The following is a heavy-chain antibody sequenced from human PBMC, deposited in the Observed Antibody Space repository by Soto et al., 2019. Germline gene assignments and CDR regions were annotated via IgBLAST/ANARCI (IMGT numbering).Heavy chain of an antibody. J-gene: IGHJ4*02. D-gene: IGHD2-2*01. Sequence: GGSLRLSCAASGFTFSSYAMSWVRQAPGKGLEWVSAISGSGGSTYYADSVKGRFTISRDNSKNTLYLQMNSLRAEDTAVYYCAKDSPRIVVVPAAMFDYWGQGTLVTVSS. CDR3: AKDSPRIVVVPAAMFDY. CDR1: GFTFSSYA. V-gene: IGHV3-23*01. CDR2: ISGSGGST.